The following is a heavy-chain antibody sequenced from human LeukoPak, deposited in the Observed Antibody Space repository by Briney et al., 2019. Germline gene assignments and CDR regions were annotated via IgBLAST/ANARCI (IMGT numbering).Heavy chain of an antibody. D-gene: IGHD3-10*01. J-gene: IGHJ6*03. Sequence: PGGSLRLSCAAWGFTLRSYAMRWVRQAPGKGGEWVSGISGSGGNTYYAAFVKGLFPISRDNSKNPLYLQMNSLRAEDTAVYYCAKDGHYYRSGSAHWYYYYMDLWGKGTTVTVSS. CDR1: GFTLRSYA. CDR2: ISGSGGNT. CDR3: AKDGHYYRSGSAHWYYYYMDL. V-gene: IGHV3-23*01.